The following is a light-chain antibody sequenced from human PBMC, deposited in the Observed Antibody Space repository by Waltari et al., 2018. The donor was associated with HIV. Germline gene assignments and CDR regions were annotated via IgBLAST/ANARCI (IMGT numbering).Light chain of an antibody. CDR1: DFRGYNH. Sequence: SALTHPAYVSWPPGQSIAHSCTGDFRGYNHVAWYQQYPGKAPKLMIYEVNQRPSGVSNRFSGSKSGNTASLTISGLQTEDEADYYCNSYTGAFGTGTKVTVL. V-gene: IGLV2-14*01. CDR3: NSYTGA. CDR2: EVN. J-gene: IGLJ1*01.